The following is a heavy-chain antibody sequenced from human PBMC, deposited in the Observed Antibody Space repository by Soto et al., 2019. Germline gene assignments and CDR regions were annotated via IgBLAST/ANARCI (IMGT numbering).Heavy chain of an antibody. Sequence: QGQLVQSGPEVKKPGASVKVSCKASGYTFSRYGISWVRQAPGQGLEWMGWISGYNGDTEYAQKGPGRVTMTIDTSTYTAYMELRSLTSDDSAIYYCAKNGQPPYYYYGMDVWGQGTTVTVSS. J-gene: IGHJ6*02. V-gene: IGHV1-18*01. CDR1: GYTFSRYG. CDR3: AKNGQPPYYYYGMDV. D-gene: IGHD2-8*01. CDR2: ISGYNGDT.